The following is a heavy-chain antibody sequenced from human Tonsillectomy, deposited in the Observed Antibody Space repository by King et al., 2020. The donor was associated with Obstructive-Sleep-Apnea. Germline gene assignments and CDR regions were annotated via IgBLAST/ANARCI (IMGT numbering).Heavy chain of an antibody. CDR3: AKGGDYVWGSYRSISPFDY. V-gene: IGHV3-9*01. Sequence: VQLVESGGGLVQPGRSLRLSCAASGFTFDDYAMHWVRQAPGKGLEWVSGISWNSGSIGYADSVKGRFTISRDNAKNSLYLQMNSLRAEDTALDYCAKGGDYVWGSYRSISPFDYWGQGTLVTVSS. J-gene: IGHJ4*02. CDR2: ISWNSGSI. D-gene: IGHD3-16*02. CDR1: GFTFDDYA.